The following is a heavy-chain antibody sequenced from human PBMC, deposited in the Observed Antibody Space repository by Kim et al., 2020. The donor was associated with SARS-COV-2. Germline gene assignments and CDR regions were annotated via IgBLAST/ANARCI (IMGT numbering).Heavy chain of an antibody. V-gene: IGHV3-21*01. CDR3: ARVRSGKYYFDY. CDR1: GFTFSSYS. Sequence: GGSLRLSCAASGFTFSSYSMNWVRQAPGKGLEWVSSISSSSSYTYYADSVKGRFTISRDNAKNSLYLQMNSLRAEDTAVYYCARVRSGKYYFDYWGQGALVTVSS. D-gene: IGHD2-15*01. J-gene: IGHJ4*02. CDR2: ISSSSSYT.